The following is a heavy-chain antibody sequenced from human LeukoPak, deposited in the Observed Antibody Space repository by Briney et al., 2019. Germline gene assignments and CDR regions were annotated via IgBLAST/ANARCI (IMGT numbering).Heavy chain of an antibody. D-gene: IGHD5-24*01. CDR1: GVTSSRDR. CDR3: ARVGYNTDFGDY. CDR2: IKIDGSST. J-gene: IGHJ4*02. Sequence: GGSLRLSSAASGVTSSRDRVHWVRQTPGKGVVWVSRIKIDGSSTNYADSLRGGFTISTDTAKNTLYMQMNRPRAENTGVYYCARVGYNTDFGDYCGQGSLLTV. V-gene: IGHV3-74*01.